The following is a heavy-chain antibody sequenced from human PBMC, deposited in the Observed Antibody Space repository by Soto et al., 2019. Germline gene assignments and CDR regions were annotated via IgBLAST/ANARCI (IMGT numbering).Heavy chain of an antibody. CDR3: ARDAHLKYYYYGMDV. CDR2: IYYSGST. V-gene: IGHV4-30-4*01. J-gene: IGHJ6*02. CDR1: DCSPRGHEYC. Sequence: TQSLTYTFSDCSPRGHEYCLICMRPPPGKGLEWIGYIYYSGSTYYNPSLKSRVTISVDTSKNQFSLKLSSVTAADTAVYYCARDAHLKYYYYGMDVWGQGTTVTGFS.